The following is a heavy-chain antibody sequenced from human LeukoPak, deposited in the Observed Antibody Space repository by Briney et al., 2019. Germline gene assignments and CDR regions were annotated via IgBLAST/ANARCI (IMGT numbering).Heavy chain of an antibody. CDR2: IIPILGIA. J-gene: IGHJ4*02. CDR1: GGTFSSYA. D-gene: IGHD6-19*01. CDR3: ARGGIAVAGSFFDY. Sequence: ASVKVSCKASGGTFSSYAISWVRQAPGQGLEWMGRIIPILGIANYAQKFQGRVTITADKSTSTAYMELSSLRSEDTAVYYRARGGIAVAGSFFDYWGQGTLVTVSS. V-gene: IGHV1-69*04.